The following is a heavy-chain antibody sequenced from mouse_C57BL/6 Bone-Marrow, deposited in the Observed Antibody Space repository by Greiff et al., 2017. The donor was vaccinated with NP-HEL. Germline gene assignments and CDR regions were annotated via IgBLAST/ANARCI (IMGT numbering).Heavy chain of an antibody. J-gene: IGHJ2*01. CDR1: GYTFTSYW. Sequence: VHVKQSGTVLARPGASVKMSCKTSGYTFTSYWMHWVKQRPGQGLEWIGAIYPGNSDTSYNQKFKGKAKLTAVTSASTAYMELSSLTNEDSAVYYCTRTTVVPYFDYWGQGTTLTVSS. D-gene: IGHD1-1*01. V-gene: IGHV1-5*01. CDR2: IYPGNSDT. CDR3: TRTTVVPYFDY.